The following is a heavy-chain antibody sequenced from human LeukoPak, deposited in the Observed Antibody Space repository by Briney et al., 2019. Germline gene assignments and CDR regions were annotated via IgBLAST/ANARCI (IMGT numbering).Heavy chain of an antibody. Sequence: GSLRLSCAASGFTVNNKYMNWVRQAPGKGLEWVSVISSGDNTYYADSVKGRFTISRDNYKNTLYLQMNSLRAEDTAVYYCAKGGVWSSSWVDYWGQGTLVTVSS. CDR3: AKGGVWSSSWVDY. J-gene: IGHJ4*02. V-gene: IGHV3-53*05. CDR1: GFTVNNKY. CDR2: ISSGDNT. D-gene: IGHD6-13*01.